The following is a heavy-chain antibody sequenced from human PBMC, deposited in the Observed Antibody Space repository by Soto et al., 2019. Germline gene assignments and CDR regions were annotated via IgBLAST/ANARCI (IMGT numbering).Heavy chain of an antibody. CDR3: ARGGGVGVAGSAAFDM. J-gene: IGHJ3*02. V-gene: IGHV1-2*02. Sequence: QLHLVQSGAVVKKPGASVTVSCSASGYPVTAYYMHWVRQAPGRGLEWMGGINPATGAAKYTQTFQGRGTMTRDQAPSTVFKELGGLTSEDPAVFYCARGGGVGVAGSAAFDMWGQGTLVTVSS. CDR2: INPATGAA. CDR1: GYPVTAYY. D-gene: IGHD3-3*01.